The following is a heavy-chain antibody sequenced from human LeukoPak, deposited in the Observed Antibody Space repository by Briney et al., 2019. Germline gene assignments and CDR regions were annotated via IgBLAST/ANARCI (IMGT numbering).Heavy chain of an antibody. Sequence: SETLSLTCTVSGGSISSSSYYWGWIRQPPGKGLEWIGSIYYSGSTYYNPSLKSRVTISVDTSKNQFSLKLSSVTAADTAVYYCARLRWGLLNFDYWGQGTLVTVSS. J-gene: IGHJ4*02. D-gene: IGHD1-26*01. CDR2: IYYSGST. CDR1: GGSISSSSYY. V-gene: IGHV4-39*01. CDR3: ARLRWGLLNFDY.